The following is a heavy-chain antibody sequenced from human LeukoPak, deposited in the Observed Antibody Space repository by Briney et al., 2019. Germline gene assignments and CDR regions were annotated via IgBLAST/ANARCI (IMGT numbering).Heavy chain of an antibody. CDR3: ARSEHYDSSGYYDLGY. CDR1: GYSFTSYW. Sequence: GESLKISCKGSGYSFTSYWIGWVRQMPGKGLEWRGIIYPGDSDTRYSPSFQGQVTISPDKSISTAYLQWSSLKASDTAMYYCARSEHYDSSGYYDLGYWGQGTLVTVSS. D-gene: IGHD3-22*01. J-gene: IGHJ4*02. V-gene: IGHV5-51*01. CDR2: IYPGDSDT.